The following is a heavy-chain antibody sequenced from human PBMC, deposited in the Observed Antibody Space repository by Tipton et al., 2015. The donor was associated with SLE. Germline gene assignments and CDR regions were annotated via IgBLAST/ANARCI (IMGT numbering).Heavy chain of an antibody. J-gene: IGHJ4*02. CDR3: ARHGIGASGLGGY. D-gene: IGHD3-16*01. V-gene: IGHV4-39*01. CDR1: GGSISSSSYY. CDR2: IYHSGST. Sequence: TLSLTCTVSGGSISSSSYYWSWIRQPPGKGLEGIGSIYHSGSTYYNPSLKSRVTISVDTSQNQFSLTLGAVTAADTAVYYCARHGIGASGLGGYWGQGTLVTVSS.